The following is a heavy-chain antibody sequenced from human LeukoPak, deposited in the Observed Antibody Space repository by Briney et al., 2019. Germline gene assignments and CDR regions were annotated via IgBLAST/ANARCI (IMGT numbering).Heavy chain of an antibody. V-gene: IGHV4-38-2*02. J-gene: IGHJ4*02. CDR3: ARDRGFRESYFDY. Sequence: RASETLSLTCTVSGYSISSGYYWGWIRQPPWKGLEWIGSIYYSGSTYYNPSLKSRVTISVDTSKNQFPLKLSSVTAADTAVYYCARDRGFRESYFDYWGQGTLVTVSS. CDR2: IYYSGST. CDR1: GYSISSGYY. D-gene: IGHD3-10*01.